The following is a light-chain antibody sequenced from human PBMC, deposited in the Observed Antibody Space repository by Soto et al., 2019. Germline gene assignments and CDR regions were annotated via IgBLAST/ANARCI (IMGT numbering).Light chain of an antibody. Sequence: EIVMTQSPATLSVSPGERAALSCRASQSVSINFAWYQQKPGQAPRLLIYGASTRATGIPARFSGSGSGTEFTLTISSLQSEDFAVYYCQQYNNWPYTFGQGTKLEI. CDR2: GAS. J-gene: IGKJ2*01. V-gene: IGKV3-15*01. CDR3: QQYNNWPYT. CDR1: QSVSIN.